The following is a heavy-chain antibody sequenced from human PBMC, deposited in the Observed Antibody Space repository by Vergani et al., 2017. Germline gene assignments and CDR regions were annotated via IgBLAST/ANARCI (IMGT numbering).Heavy chain of an antibody. D-gene: IGHD5-18*01. CDR1: GDSVSSNSAA. CDR2: TYYRSKWYT. CDR3: AKDGGYSYGLWTLTYYFDY. Sequence: QVQLQQSGPGLVKPSQTLSLTCAISGDSVSSNSAAWNWIRQSPSIGLEWLGRTYYRSKWYTDYVVSVKSRITINPDTSKNQYSLQLNSVTPEDTAVYYVAKDGGYSYGLWTLTYYFDYWGQGTLVTVSS. V-gene: IGHV6-1*01. J-gene: IGHJ4*02.